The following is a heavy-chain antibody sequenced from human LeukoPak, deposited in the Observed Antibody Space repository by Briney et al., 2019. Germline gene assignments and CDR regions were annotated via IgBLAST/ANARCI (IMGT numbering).Heavy chain of an antibody. V-gene: IGHV3-23*01. Sequence: PGGSLRLSCAASGFTFSSYAMSWVRQAPGKGLEWVSAISGSGGSTYYADSVKGRFTISRDNSKNTLYLQMNSLRAEDTAVYYCAKSERSLRYFGQFYFDYWGQGTLVTVSS. D-gene: IGHD3-9*01. J-gene: IGHJ4*02. CDR2: ISGSGGST. CDR1: GFTFSSYA. CDR3: AKSERSLRYFGQFYFDY.